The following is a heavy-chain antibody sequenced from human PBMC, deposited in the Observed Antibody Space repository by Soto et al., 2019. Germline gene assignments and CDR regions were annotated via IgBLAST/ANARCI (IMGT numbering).Heavy chain of an antibody. J-gene: IGHJ4*02. D-gene: IGHD2-8*02. Sequence: GEYLKITWQASGYSFSNFWIAWVRQMPGEGLEWLGIIYPDDSDTLYSPSFLGQVPISADKSIKTTYLQWSSLKASDTAIYFCASSVLVTSTMNYFDLWGQGTLVTVSS. V-gene: IGHV5-51*01. CDR2: IYPDDSDT. CDR1: GYSFSNFW. CDR3: ASSVLVTSTMNYFDL.